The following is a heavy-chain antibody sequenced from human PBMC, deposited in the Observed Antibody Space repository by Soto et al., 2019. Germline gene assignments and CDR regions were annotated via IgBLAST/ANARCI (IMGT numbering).Heavy chain of an antibody. Sequence: PXETLSLTCTVSGCSVSSGSYYWSWIRQPPGKGLEWIGYIYYSGSTNYNPSLKSRVTISVDTSKNQFSLKLSSGTAADTAVYYCARGGVKDYDFWSGYSYNWFDHWGQGTLVTVSS. CDR1: GCSVSSGSYY. CDR3: ARGGVKDYDFWSGYSYNWFDH. V-gene: IGHV4-61*01. CDR2: IYYSGST. J-gene: IGHJ5*02. D-gene: IGHD3-3*01.